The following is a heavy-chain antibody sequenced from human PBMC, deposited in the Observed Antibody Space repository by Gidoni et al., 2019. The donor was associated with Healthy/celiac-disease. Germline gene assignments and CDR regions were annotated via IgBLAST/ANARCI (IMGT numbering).Heavy chain of an antibody. V-gene: IGHV4-34*01. CDR3: ARVDSSGYYITY. J-gene: IGHJ4*02. D-gene: IGHD3-22*01. Sequence: QVQLQQWGAGLLKPSETLSLTCAVYGGSFSGYYWSWIRQPPGKGLEWIGEINHSGSTNYNPSLKSRVTISVDTSKNQFSLKLSSVTAADTAVYYCARVDSSGYYITYWGQGTLVTVSS. CDR2: INHSGST. CDR1: GGSFSGYY.